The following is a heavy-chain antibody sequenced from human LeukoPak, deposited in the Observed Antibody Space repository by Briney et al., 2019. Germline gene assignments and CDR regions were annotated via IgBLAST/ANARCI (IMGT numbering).Heavy chain of an antibody. J-gene: IGHJ4*02. D-gene: IGHD3-10*01. Sequence: QTGGSLRLSCAASGFTVSSNYMSWVRQAPGKGLEWVSIIYSGGSTFYADSVKGRFTISRDNSKNTLYLQMNSLRAEDTAVYYCATYYYGSGSYLSTDYWGQETLVTVSS. CDR3: ATYYYGSGSYLSTDY. V-gene: IGHV3-53*01. CDR1: GFTVSSNY. CDR2: IYSGGST.